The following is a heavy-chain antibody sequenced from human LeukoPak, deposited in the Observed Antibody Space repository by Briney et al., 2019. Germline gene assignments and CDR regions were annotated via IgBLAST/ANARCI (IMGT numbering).Heavy chain of an antibody. CDR2: IIPIFGTA. CDR1: TSR. V-gene: IGHV1-69*05. CDR3: AGGAYSGSLDY. Sequence: ASVKVSCKATSRISWVRQAPGQGLEWMGGIIPIFGTANYAQKFQGRVTITTDESTSTAYMELSSLRSEDTAVYYCAGGAYSGSLDYWGQGTLVTVSS. D-gene: IGHD1-26*01. J-gene: IGHJ4*02.